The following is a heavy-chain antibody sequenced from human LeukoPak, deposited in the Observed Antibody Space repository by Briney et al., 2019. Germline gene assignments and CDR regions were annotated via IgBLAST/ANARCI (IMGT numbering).Heavy chain of an antibody. CDR1: GGSISSYY. V-gene: IGHV4-4*07. Sequence: SETLSLTCTVSGGSISSYYWSWIRQPAGKGLEWIGRIYTSGSTNYNPSLKSRVTMSVDTSKNQFSMKLSSVTAADTAVYYCARAVAAAVSYDYYYYMGVWGKGTTVIVSS. CDR2: IYTSGST. J-gene: IGHJ6*03. CDR3: ARAVAAAVSYDYYYYMGV. D-gene: IGHD6-13*01.